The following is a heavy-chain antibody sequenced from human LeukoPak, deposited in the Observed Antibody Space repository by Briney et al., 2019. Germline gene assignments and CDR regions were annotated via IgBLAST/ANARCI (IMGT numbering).Heavy chain of an antibody. J-gene: IGHJ3*01. CDR3: ARGGGDHAFGV. V-gene: IGHV3-74*01. CDR2: IDSGGSST. Sequence: PGGSLRLSCAASGFTFSPYWMHWVRQGPGKGLVWVARIDSGGSSTIYADSVKGRLTISRDNAQNTLYLQMDSLRAEDTAVYYCARGGGDHAFGVWGQGTMVTVSS. D-gene: IGHD2-21*02. CDR1: GFTFSPYW.